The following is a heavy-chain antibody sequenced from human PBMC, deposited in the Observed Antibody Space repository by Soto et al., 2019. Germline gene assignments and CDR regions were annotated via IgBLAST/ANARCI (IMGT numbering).Heavy chain of an antibody. Sequence: QVQLVQSGAEVKKPGASVKVSCKASGYTFTGYYMHWVRQAPGQGLEWMGWINPNSGGTNYAQKFQGWVTMTRDTSISTAYMELSRLRSDDTAVYYCAREGVGYGSGRNYYYGMDVWGQGTTVTVSS. D-gene: IGHD3-10*01. CDR1: GYTFTGYY. CDR3: AREGVGYGSGRNYYYGMDV. J-gene: IGHJ6*02. CDR2: INPNSGGT. V-gene: IGHV1-2*04.